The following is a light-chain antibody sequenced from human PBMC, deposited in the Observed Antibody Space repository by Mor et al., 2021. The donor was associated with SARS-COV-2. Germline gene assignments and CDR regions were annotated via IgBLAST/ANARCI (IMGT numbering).Light chain of an antibody. CDR3: QHYDRLPSLT. Sequence: WYQHKIGKAPKLLIYDETNLETGVPSRFSGGGSGTHFTLTIYNLQPEDVATYYCQHYDRLPSLTFGGGTKVE. J-gene: IGKJ4*01. CDR2: DET. V-gene: IGKV1-33*01.